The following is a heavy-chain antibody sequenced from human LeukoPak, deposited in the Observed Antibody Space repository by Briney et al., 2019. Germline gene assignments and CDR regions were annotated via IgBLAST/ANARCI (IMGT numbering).Heavy chain of an antibody. J-gene: IGHJ5*02. D-gene: IGHD6-13*01. CDR1: GFTFSDYY. CDR2: ISSSGSTI. CDR3: ARDAQQLAYGDNWFDP. Sequence: GGSLRLSCAASGFTFSDYYMSWIRQAPGKGLEWVSYISSSGSTIYYADSVKGRFTISRDNAKNSLYLQMNSLRVEDTAVYYCARDAQQLAYGDNWFDPWGQGTLVTVSS. V-gene: IGHV3-11*01.